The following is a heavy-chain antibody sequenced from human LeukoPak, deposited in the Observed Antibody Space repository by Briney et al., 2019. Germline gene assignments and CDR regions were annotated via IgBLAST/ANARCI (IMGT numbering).Heavy chain of an antibody. Sequence: PGGSLRLSCAASGFTFDDYAMHWVGQAPGKGLEWVSLISWDGGGTYYADTVKGRFTISRDNSKNSLYLQMNSLRAEDTALYYCAKDMAAYYYASGNIDYWGQGTLVTVSS. CDR1: GFTFDDYA. V-gene: IGHV3-43D*03. CDR2: ISWDGGGT. D-gene: IGHD3-10*01. CDR3: AKDMAAYYYASGNIDY. J-gene: IGHJ4*02.